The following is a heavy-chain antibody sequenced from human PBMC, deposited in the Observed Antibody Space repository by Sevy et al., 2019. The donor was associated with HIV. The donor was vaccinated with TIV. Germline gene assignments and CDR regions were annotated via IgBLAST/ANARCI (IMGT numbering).Heavy chain of an antibody. D-gene: IGHD7-27*01. Sequence: GGSLRLSCAASGFTFDDYTMHWVRQAPGKGLEWVSLISWDGRGTFYADSVRGRFTISRDNSKNSLFLQMNSLRTDDTALYYCARDSVGCRALNGEGFDWGQGTQVTVSS. V-gene: IGHV3-43*01. CDR1: GFTFDDYT. CDR3: ARDSVGCRALNGEGFD. J-gene: IGHJ4*02. CDR2: ISWDGRGT.